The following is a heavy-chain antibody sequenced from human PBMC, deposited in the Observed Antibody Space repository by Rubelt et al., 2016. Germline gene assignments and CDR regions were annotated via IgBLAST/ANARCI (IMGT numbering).Heavy chain of an antibody. J-gene: IGHJ5*02. CDR2: IYYSGST. CDR3: AISTRYCSSTSCYTGWFDP. D-gene: IGHD2-2*02. CDR1: GGSISSGGYY. Sequence: QVQLQESGPGLVKPSQTLSLTCTVSGGSISSGGYYWSWIRQHPGKGLEWIGYIYYSGSTYYNPSLKSRVTISVDTSRNHFSRKLSAVTAAETAVYYCAISTRYCSSTSCYTGWFDPWVQGTLVTVSS. V-gene: IGHV4-31*03.